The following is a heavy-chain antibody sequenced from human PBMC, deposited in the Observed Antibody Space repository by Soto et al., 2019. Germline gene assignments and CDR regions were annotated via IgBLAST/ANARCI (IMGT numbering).Heavy chain of an antibody. CDR3: ARSCSGGSCYALYYFDY. V-gene: IGHV4-39*01. Sequence: SETLSLTCTVSGGSISSSSYYWGWIRHPPGKGLEWIGSIYYSGSTYYNPSLKSRVTISVDTSKNQFSLKLSSVTAADTAVYYCARSCSGGSCYALYYFDYWGQGTLVTVSS. D-gene: IGHD2-15*01. J-gene: IGHJ4*02. CDR1: GGSISSSSYY. CDR2: IYYSGST.